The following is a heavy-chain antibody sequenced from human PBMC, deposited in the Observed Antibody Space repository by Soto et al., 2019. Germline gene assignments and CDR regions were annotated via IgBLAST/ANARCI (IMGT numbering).Heavy chain of an antibody. J-gene: IGHJ5*02. CDR3: ARQSVTPATPTNWCET. D-gene: IGHD2-2*02. CDR1: GDSVTTTAHY. V-gene: IGHV4-39*01. Sequence: QVQLQESGPGLVKPSETLSLTCSVSGDSVTTTAHYWAWIRQSPGRRLEWMGPIFSRGDTYYTPSLEGRLTVSFDTSNNQFSLRLHSVPAADPGLYCSARQSVTPATPTNWCETWGQGTLVTVSS. CDR2: IFSRGDT.